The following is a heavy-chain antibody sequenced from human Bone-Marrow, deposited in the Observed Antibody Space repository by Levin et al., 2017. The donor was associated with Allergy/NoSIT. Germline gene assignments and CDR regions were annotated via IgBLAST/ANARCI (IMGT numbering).Heavy chain of an antibody. V-gene: IGHV3-43*01. Sequence: PGGSLRLSCAASGFKFDAYVMHWVRQGPGKGLEWVSLSSWDGGSTYYADSVKGRFTISRDNSKNSLFLQMNSLRTEDTAMYYCVKDGEYTGYVKPYYFDYWGQGTLVTVSS. CDR2: SSWDGGST. J-gene: IGHJ4*02. CDR1: GFKFDAYV. D-gene: IGHD5-12*01. CDR3: VKDGEYTGYVKPYYFDY.